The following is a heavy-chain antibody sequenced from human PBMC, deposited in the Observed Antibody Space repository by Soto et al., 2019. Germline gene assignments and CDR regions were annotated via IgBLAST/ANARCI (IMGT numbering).Heavy chain of an antibody. D-gene: IGHD4-17*01. CDR1: GGSISSSSYY. J-gene: IGHJ4*02. CDR3: ARAYYGDYAYY. V-gene: IGHV4-39*07. CDR2: IYYSGST. Sequence: SETLSLTCTVSGGSISSSSYYWGWIRQPPGKGLEWIGSIYYSGSTYYNPSLKSRVTISVDTSKNQFSLKLSSVTAADTAVYYCARAYYGDYAYYWGQGTLVTVSS.